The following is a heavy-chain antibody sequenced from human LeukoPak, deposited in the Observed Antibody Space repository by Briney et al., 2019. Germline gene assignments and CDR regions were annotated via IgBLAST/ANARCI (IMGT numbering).Heavy chain of an antibody. D-gene: IGHD2-21*02. CDR3: ARDYLAYCGGDCYSPFA. CDR2: IIPIFGTA. J-gene: IGHJ5*02. CDR1: GGTFSSYA. Sequence: ASVKVSCKASGGTFSSYAISWVRQAPGQGLEWMGGIIPIFGTANYAQKFQGRVTITADKSTSTAYMELSSLRSEDTAVYYCARDYLAYCGGDCYSPFAWGQGTLVTVSS. V-gene: IGHV1-69*06.